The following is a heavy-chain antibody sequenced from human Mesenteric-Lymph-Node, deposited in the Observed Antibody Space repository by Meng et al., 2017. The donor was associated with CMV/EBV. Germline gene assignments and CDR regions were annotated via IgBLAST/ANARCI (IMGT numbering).Heavy chain of an antibody. J-gene: IGHJ6*02. CDR2: ISVYNGNT. D-gene: IGHD4/OR15-4a*01. CDR1: GYTFTSYG. Sequence: ASVKVSCKASGYTFTSYGVSWVRQAPGQGLEWMGWISVYNGNTNYAQKFQGRVTMTTDTSTSTAYMELRSLRSDDTAVYYCARSMVITRGFYRYGMDVWGQGTAVTVSS. V-gene: IGHV1-18*01. CDR3: ARSMVITRGFYRYGMDV.